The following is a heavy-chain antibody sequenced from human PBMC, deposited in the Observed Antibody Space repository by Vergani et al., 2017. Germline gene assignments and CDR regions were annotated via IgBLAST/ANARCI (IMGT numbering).Heavy chain of an antibody. CDR2: IYYSGST. CDR3: ARRLDYGDADY. Sequence: QLQLQESGPGLVKPSETLSLTCTVSGGSISSSSYYWGWIRQPPGKGLEWIGGIYYSGSTYYNPSLKSRVTISVDTSKNQFSLKLSSVTAADTAVYYCARRLDYGDADYWGQGTLVTVSS. CDR1: GGSISSSSYY. J-gene: IGHJ4*02. V-gene: IGHV4-39*01. D-gene: IGHD4-17*01.